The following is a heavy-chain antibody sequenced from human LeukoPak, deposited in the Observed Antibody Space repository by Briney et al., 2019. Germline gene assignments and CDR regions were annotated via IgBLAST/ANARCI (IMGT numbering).Heavy chain of an antibody. CDR3: AKDRDPYDYGSGSYYNGVFDY. CDR1: GFTFSSYA. Sequence: QSGGSLRLSCAASGFTFSSYAMSWVRQAPGKGLEWVSAVSNRGASTYYADSVKGRFTISRDNSKNTLYLQMNSLRAEDTAVYYCAKDRDPYDYGSGSYYNGVFDYWGQGTLVTVSS. D-gene: IGHD3-10*01. V-gene: IGHV3-23*01. J-gene: IGHJ4*02. CDR2: VSNRGAST.